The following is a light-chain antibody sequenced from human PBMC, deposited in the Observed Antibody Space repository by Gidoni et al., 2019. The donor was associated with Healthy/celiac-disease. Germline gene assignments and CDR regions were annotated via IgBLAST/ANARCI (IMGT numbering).Light chain of an antibody. CDR2: GKN. V-gene: IGLV3-19*01. Sequence: SSELTQDPAVYVALGQTVRITCQGDSLRSYYASWYKQKPGQAPVLVIYGKNNRPSGIPDRFSGSSSGNTASLTITGAQAEDEADYYCNSRDSSGNHLGVFGTGTKVTVL. J-gene: IGLJ1*01. CDR3: NSRDSSGNHLGV. CDR1: SLRSYY.